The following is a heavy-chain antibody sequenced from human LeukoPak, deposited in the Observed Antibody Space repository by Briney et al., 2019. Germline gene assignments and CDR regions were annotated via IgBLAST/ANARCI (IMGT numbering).Heavy chain of an antibody. CDR1: GYTFTGYY. J-gene: IGHJ4*02. V-gene: IGHV1-2*02. D-gene: IGHD1-1*01. CDR2: INPNSGGT. CDR3: ARDPNLDYFDY. Sequence: ASVKVSCKASGYTFTGYYMHWVRQAPGQGLEWMGWINPNSGGTDYAQKFQGRVTMTRDTSISTAYMGLSRLRSDDTAVYYCARDPNLDYFDYWGQGTLVTVSS.